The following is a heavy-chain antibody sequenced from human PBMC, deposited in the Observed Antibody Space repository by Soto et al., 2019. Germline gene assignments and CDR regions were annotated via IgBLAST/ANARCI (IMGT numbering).Heavy chain of an antibody. V-gene: IGHV4-34*01. CDR1: GGSFSGSY. CDR2: INHSGST. J-gene: IGHJ4*02. Sequence: QVQLQQWGAGLLKPSETLSLTCAVYGGSFSGSYWSWIRQPPGKGLECIGEINHSGSTNYNPSLKSPVTISVDTSKHQFSLKLSSVTAADTAVYYCARIVVVVAATPDRYFDYWGQGTLVTVSS. D-gene: IGHD2-15*01. CDR3: ARIVVVVAATPDRYFDY.